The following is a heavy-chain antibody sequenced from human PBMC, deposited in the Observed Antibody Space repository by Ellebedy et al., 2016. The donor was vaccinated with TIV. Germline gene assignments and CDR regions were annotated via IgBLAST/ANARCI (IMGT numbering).Heavy chain of an antibody. V-gene: IGHV3-23*01. CDR1: GFTFSTSA. CDR3: AKDSLGSGSYSN. J-gene: IGHJ4*02. CDR2: ISGNGSSI. D-gene: IGHD1-26*01. Sequence: GGSLRLSXAASGFTFSTSAMSWVRQAPGKGLEWVSAISGNGSSIYSADSVKGRFTISRDNSKNTLYLQMNSLRAEDTAVYYCAKDSLGSGSYSNWGQGTLVTVSS.